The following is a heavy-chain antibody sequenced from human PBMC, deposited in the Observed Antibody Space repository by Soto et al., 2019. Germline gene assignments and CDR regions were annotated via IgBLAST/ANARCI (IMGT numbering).Heavy chain of an antibody. V-gene: IGHV3-33*01. CDR1: GFTFSSYG. J-gene: IGHJ6*03. Sequence: QVQLVESGGGVVQPGRSLRLSCAASGFTFSSYGMHWVRQAPGKGLEWVAVIWYDGSNKYYADSVKGRFTISRDNSKNTLYLRMNSLRAEDTAVYYCAREPYYYYMDVWGKGTTVTVSS. CDR3: AREPYYYYMDV. CDR2: IWYDGSNK.